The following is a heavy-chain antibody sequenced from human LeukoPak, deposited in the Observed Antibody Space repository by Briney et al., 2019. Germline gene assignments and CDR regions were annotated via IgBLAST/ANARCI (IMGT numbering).Heavy chain of an antibody. D-gene: IGHD6-13*01. V-gene: IGHV3-21*01. CDR1: GFTFSSYS. J-gene: IGHJ6*03. CDR2: ISSSSSYI. CDR3: AREGYSSSWRYFDYYYYMDV. Sequence: GGSLRLSCAASGFTFSSYSMNWVRQAPGKGLEWVSSISSSSSYIYYADSVKGRFTISRDNAKNSLYLQMNSLRAEDTAVYYCAREGYSSSWRYFDYYYYMDVWGKGTTVTVSS.